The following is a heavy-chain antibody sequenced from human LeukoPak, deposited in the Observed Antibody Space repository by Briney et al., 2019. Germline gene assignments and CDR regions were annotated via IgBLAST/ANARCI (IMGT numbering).Heavy chain of an antibody. CDR1: GGSISSSSNY. D-gene: IGHD3-10*01. J-gene: IGHJ4*02. V-gene: IGHV4-39*01. CDR2: IYYSVNT. CDR3: ARRSYDRYYYGSGSYRFDY. Sequence: PSETLSLICTVSGGSISSSSNYWGWIRQPPGKGLEWIGSIYYSVNTYYNPSLWSRVTISVDTSKNQFSLELTSVTAADTAVYYCARRSYDRYYYGSGSYRFDYWGQGTLVTVSS.